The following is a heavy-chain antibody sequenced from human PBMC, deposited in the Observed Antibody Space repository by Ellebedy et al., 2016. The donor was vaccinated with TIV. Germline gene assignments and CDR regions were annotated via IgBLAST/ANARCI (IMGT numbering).Heavy chain of an antibody. CDR1: GFTFTTHA. J-gene: IGHJ5*02. CDR2: VSYDGGNK. V-gene: IGHV3-30*14. CDR3: GRDPEGGVDL. Sequence: PGGSLRLSCVASGFTFTTHAIHWVRQPPGKGLEWLAIVSYDGGNKYYADTVKGRFTISRDNSKNTVSLQMNSLRLEDTAVYYCGRDPEGGVDLWGQGTLVTVSS. D-gene: IGHD1-14*01.